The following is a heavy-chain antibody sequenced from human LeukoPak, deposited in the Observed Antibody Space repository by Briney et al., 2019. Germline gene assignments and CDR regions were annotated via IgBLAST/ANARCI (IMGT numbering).Heavy chain of an antibody. Sequence: ASVKVSCKASGYTFTGYYMHWVRQAPGQGLEWMGRINPNSGGTNYAQKFQGRVTMTRDTSISTAYMELSRLRSDDTAVYYCARGYVDRGYSYGYYDYWGQGTLVTVSS. CDR3: ARGYVDRGYSYGYYDY. J-gene: IGHJ4*02. CDR1: GYTFTGYY. V-gene: IGHV1-2*06. D-gene: IGHD5-18*01. CDR2: INPNSGGT.